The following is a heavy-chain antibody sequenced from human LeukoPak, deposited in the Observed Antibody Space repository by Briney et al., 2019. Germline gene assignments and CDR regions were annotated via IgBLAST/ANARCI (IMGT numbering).Heavy chain of an antibody. J-gene: IGHJ6*03. D-gene: IGHD3-3*01. V-gene: IGHV4-34*01. CDR1: GGSFSGYY. Sequence: SETLSLTCAVYGGSFSGYYWSWIRQPPGKGLEWIGEINHSGSTNYNPSLKSRVTISVDTSKNQFSLKLSSVTAADTAVYYCASQNYDFWSSHYYYYYMDVWGKGTTVTVSS. CDR2: INHSGST. CDR3: ASQNYDFWSSHYYYYYMDV.